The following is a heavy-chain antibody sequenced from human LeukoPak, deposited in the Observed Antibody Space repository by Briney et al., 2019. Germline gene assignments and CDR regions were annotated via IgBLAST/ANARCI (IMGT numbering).Heavy chain of an antibody. CDR2: ISWNSGSI. V-gene: IGHV3-9*01. CDR1: GFTFADYA. Sequence: GGSLRLSCAASGFTFADYAMHWVRQAPGKGLEWVSGISWNSGSIGYADSVKGRFTISRDNAKNSLYLQMNSLRAEDTALYYCAKDTGWGAFDIWGQGTMVTVSS. CDR3: AKDTGWGAFDI. J-gene: IGHJ3*02. D-gene: IGHD6-19*01.